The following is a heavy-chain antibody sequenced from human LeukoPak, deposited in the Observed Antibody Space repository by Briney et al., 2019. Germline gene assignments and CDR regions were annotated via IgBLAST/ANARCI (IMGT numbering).Heavy chain of an antibody. D-gene: IGHD1/OR15-1a*01. CDR1: GFTFRVSW. J-gene: IGHJ4*02. Sequence: GGSLRLSCAASGFTFRVSWMSWVRQAPGKGLEWVANIKEDGTVKNYVASVKGRLTISRDNAKKSLFLQMNSLRAEDTAVYYCVKDRGWNTFDFWGQGTLVTVSS. CDR3: VKDRGWNTFDF. CDR2: IKEDGTVK. V-gene: IGHV3-7*01.